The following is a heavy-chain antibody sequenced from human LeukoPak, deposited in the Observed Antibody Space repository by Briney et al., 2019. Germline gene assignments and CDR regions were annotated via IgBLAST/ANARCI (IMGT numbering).Heavy chain of an antibody. CDR2: ISGSGGST. CDR1: GFTFSSYA. J-gene: IGHJ5*02. V-gene: IGHV3-23*01. CDR3: AYGCGGEPGNWFDP. D-gene: IGHD2-21*01. Sequence: GGSLRLSCAASGFTFSSYAMSWVRQAPGKGLEWVSAISGSGGSTYYADSVKGRFTISRDNSKNTLYLQMNSLRAEDTAVYYCAYGCGGEPGNWFDPWGQGTLVTVSS.